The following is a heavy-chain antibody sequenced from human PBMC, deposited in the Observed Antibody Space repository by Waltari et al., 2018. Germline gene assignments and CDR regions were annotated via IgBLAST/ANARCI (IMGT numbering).Heavy chain of an antibody. CDR2: IYYRGST. CDR3: ARGGRQLVDY. V-gene: IGHV4-59*01. D-gene: IGHD6-13*01. Sequence: QVQLQESGPGLVKPSETLSLTCTVSGGSISSYYWSWIRQPPGEGLEWIGYIYYRGSTNYNPSLKSRVTISVDTSKNQFSLKLSSVTAADTAVYYCARGGRQLVDYWGQGTLVTVSS. J-gene: IGHJ4*02. CDR1: GGSISSYY.